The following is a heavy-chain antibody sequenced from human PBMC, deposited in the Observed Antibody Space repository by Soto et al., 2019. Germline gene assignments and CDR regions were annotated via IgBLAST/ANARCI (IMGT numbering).Heavy chain of an antibody. CDR1: GGSISSYN. CDR2: IYYSGST. CDR3: ARHFTIFGVACPGGFDY. V-gene: IGHV4-59*08. Sequence: LPLTCTDSGGSISSYNVCWIRQPPAKGLEWIGYIYYSGSTNYNPSLKSRVTISVDTSKNQFSLKLSSVTAADTAVYYCARHFTIFGVACPGGFDYWGQGTLVTVSS. J-gene: IGHJ4*02. D-gene: IGHD3-3*01.